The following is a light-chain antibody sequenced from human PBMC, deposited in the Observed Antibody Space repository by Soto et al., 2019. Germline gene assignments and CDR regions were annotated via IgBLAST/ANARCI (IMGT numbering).Light chain of an antibody. CDR3: QQYGSLRT. CDR2: KTS. J-gene: IGKJ1*01. V-gene: IGKV1-5*03. Sequence: DIQMTQSPSTLSASVGDRVTITCRTSQRISPWLAWYQQKPGKAPNLLISKTSTLETGVPSRFSGSGSGTEFTLTISSLQPDDFATYYCQQYGSLRTFGQGTKVEIK. CDR1: QRISPW.